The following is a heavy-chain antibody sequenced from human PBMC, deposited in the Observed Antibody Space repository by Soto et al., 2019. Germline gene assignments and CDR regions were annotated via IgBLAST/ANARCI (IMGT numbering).Heavy chain of an antibody. D-gene: IGHD4-17*01. Sequence: EVQLLESGGGLVQPGGSLRLSCAASGFTFSIYAMTWARQAPGKGLEWVAGLLRSGRSTYYADSVKGRFTIFSDISANSLYMQMDSLIAEDTAVYYCAKDDVSGDGVWLMESWGKGTVVTVSS. CDR3: AKDDVSGDGVWLMES. CDR2: LLRSGRST. J-gene: IGHJ5*02. V-gene: IGHV3-23*01. CDR1: GFTFSIYA.